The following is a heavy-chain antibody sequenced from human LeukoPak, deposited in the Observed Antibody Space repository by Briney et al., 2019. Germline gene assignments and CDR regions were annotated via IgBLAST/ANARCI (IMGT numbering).Heavy chain of an antibody. D-gene: IGHD5-18*01. V-gene: IGHV1-18*01. CDR3: ASTQSYGKGVGRGLGY. CDR2: ISAYNGNT. Sequence: ASVKVSCKASGYTFTSYGISWVRQAPGQGLEWMGWISAYNGNTNYAQKLQGRVTMTTDTSTSTAYMELRSLRSDDTAVYYCASTQSYGKGVGRGLGYWGQGTLVTVSS. CDR1: GYTFTSYG. J-gene: IGHJ4*02.